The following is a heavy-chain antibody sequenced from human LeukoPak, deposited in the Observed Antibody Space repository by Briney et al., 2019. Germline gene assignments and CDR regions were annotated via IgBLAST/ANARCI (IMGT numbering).Heavy chain of an antibody. CDR3: ARDGRYDSSGYYPRPFDY. CDR2: IYYSGST. Sequence: ETLSLTCTVSGGSISSYYWSWIRQPPGKGLEWIGYIYYSGSTNYNPSLKSRVTISVDTSKNQFSLKLSSVTAADTAVYYCARDGRYDSSGYYPRPFDYWGQGTLITVSS. CDR1: GGSISSYY. J-gene: IGHJ4*02. D-gene: IGHD3-22*01. V-gene: IGHV4-59*01.